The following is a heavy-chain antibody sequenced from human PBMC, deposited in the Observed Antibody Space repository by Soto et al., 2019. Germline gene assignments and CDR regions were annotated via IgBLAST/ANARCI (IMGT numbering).Heavy chain of an antibody. CDR3: TRDGYGDPYFYYGMDV. D-gene: IGHD4-17*01. V-gene: IGHV3-48*03. J-gene: IGHJ6*02. Sequence: GGSLRLSCAASGFAFGFYELSWVRQAPGKGLEWLSYITTSGDTIYYADSVKGRFTISRDNARNSLYLQMNSLRVEDTAVYYCTRDGYGDPYFYYGMDVWGQGTTVRVSS. CDR2: ITTSGDTI. CDR1: GFAFGFYE.